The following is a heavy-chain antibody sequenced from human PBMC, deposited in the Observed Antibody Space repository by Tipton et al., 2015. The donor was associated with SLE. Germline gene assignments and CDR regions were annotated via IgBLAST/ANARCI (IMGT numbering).Heavy chain of an antibody. CDR3: ARDENRLYAFDI. J-gene: IGHJ3*02. Sequence: LRLSCTVSGGSISSSSYYWGWIRQPPGKGLEWIGEINHSGSTNYNPSLKSRVTISVDTSKNQSSLRLSSVTAADTAVYYCARDENRLYAFDIWGQGTMVTFSS. D-gene: IGHD2/OR15-2a*01. V-gene: IGHV4-39*07. CDR1: GGSISSSSYY. CDR2: INHSGST.